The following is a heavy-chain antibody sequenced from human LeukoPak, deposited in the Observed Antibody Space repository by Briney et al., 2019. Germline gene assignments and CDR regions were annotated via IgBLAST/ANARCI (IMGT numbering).Heavy chain of an antibody. V-gene: IGHV4-61*02. J-gene: IGHJ4*02. D-gene: IGHD3-9*01. CDR2: IYTSGST. CDR3: ARASDILTGYYLDY. Sequence: PSGTLSLTCTVSGGSISSGSYYWSWIRQPAGKGLEWIGRIYTSGSTNYNPSLKSRVTTSVDTSKNQFSLKLSSVTAADTAVYYCARASDILTGYYLDYWGQGTLVTVSS. CDR1: GGSISSGSYY.